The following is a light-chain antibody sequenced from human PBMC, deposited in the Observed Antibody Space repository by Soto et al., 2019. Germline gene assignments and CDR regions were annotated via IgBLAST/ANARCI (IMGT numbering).Light chain of an antibody. Sequence: QSVLTQPPSASGTPGQRVTVSCSGSRSNIGSNSVNWYQQLPGTAPKLLFYSNNQRPSGVPDRFAGSNSGTSASLAISGIQSEDEADYYCAAWDDSLNGVVFGGGTKVTVL. CDR2: SNN. J-gene: IGLJ2*01. CDR1: RSNIGSNS. CDR3: AAWDDSLNGVV. V-gene: IGLV1-44*01.